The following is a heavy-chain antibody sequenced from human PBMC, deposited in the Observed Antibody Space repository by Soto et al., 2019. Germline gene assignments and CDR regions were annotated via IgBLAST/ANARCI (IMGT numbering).Heavy chain of an antibody. D-gene: IGHD3-22*01. CDR1: GYTFTSYY. CDR2: INPSGGST. Sequence: GASVKVSCKASGYTFTSYYMHWVRQAPGQGLEWMGIINPSGGSTSYAQKFQGRVTMTRDTSTSTVYMELSSLRSEDTAVYYCARTYYYENDPTEFYPWGQGTLVTVSS. V-gene: IGHV1-46*01. CDR3: ARTYYYENDPTEFYP. J-gene: IGHJ5*02.